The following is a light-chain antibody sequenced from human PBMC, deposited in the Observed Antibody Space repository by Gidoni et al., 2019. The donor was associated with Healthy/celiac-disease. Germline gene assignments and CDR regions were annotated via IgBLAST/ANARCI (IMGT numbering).Light chain of an antibody. Sequence: QSALTQPASVSGSPGQSITISRTGTSSDVGGYNYVSWYQQHPGKAPKLMIYYVSNRPSGVSNRFSGSKSGNTASLTSSGLQAEDEAYYYCSSYTSSSTQLVFGGGTKLTVL. V-gene: IGLV2-14*01. J-gene: IGLJ3*02. CDR3: SSYTSSSTQLV. CDR2: YVS. CDR1: SSDVGGYNY.